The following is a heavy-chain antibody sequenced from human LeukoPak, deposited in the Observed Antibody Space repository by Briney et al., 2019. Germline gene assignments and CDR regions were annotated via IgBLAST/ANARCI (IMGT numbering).Heavy chain of an antibody. CDR2: INRSGSI. CDR1: GGSFSGYY. J-gene: IGHJ4*02. V-gene: IGHV4-34*01. CDR3: ARGGDNWNFY. D-gene: IGHD1-1*01. Sequence: PSETLSLTCAIYGGSFSGYYRSWIRRPPGKGLELIGEINRSGSIDYNPSLKSRVTISADTSKNQFFLNLNSLTAADTAVYYCARGGDNWNFYWGQGTLVTVS.